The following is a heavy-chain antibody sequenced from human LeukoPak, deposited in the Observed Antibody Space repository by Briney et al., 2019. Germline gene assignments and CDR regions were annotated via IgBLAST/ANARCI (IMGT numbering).Heavy chain of an antibody. D-gene: IGHD3-10*01. CDR3: AKGEGSGSYFY. CDR1: GFTVSSNY. Sequence: GGSLRLSCAASGFTVSSNYMSWVRQAPGKGLEWVSVTYSDGSTYYADSVKDRFTISRDNSKNTLYLQMNSLRVEDTAVYYCAKGEGSGSYFYWGQGTLVTVSS. CDR2: TYSDGST. V-gene: IGHV3-66*01. J-gene: IGHJ4*02.